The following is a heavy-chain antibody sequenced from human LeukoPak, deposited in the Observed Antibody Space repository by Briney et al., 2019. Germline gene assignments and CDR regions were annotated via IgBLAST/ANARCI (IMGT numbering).Heavy chain of an antibody. CDR1: GFTFSSYS. D-gene: IGHD6-19*01. V-gene: IGHV3-48*01. J-gene: IGHJ4*02. Sequence: GGSLRLSCAASGFTFSSYSMNWVRQAPGKGLEWVSYFTSSTTTIYYADSVKGRFTISGDNAKNSLCLQMNSLRAEDTAVYYCARGGYSGGWGYWGQGTLVTVSS. CDR3: ARGGYSGGWGY. CDR2: FTSSTTTI.